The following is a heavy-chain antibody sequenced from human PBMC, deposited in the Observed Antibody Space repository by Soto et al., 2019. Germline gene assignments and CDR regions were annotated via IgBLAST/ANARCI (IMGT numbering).Heavy chain of an antibody. CDR1: GFTFSSYSMN. CDR2: TYYSGTT. D-gene: IGHD3-9*01. CDR3: ARWGRFYDILTGPRSYYYGMDV. V-gene: IGHV4-59*04. Sequence: GSLRLSCAASGFTFSSYSMNWVRQAPGKGLEWIGNTYYSGTTYYNPALKSRVTISVDTSKNQFSLNLRFVTAADTAVYYCARWGRFYDILTGPRSYYYGMDVWGQGTTVTVS. J-gene: IGHJ6*02.